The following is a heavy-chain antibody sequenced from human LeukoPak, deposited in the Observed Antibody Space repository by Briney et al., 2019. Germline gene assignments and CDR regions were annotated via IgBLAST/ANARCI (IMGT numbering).Heavy chain of an antibody. D-gene: IGHD1-26*01. CDR1: GGTFSSHG. J-gene: IGHJ6*03. CDR3: ARVEKEPLPPRWDQYNYMDV. Sequence: ASVKVSCKASGGTFSSHGISWVRQAPGQGLEWMGWISTYKGTTNYAQNLQDRVTMTTDTLTNTAYMELRSRQSDDTAGYYCARVEKEPLPPRWDQYNYMDVWGKGTTVTVSS. CDR2: ISTYKGTT. V-gene: IGHV1-18*01.